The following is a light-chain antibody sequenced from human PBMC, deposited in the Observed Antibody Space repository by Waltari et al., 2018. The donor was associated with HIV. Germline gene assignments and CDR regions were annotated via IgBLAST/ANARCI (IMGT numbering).Light chain of an antibody. CDR1: QSVLYNSKNKNY. CDR2: WAS. V-gene: IGKV4-1*01. J-gene: IGKJ1*01. Sequence: DIVMTQSPDSLAVSLGERATINCKSSQSVLYNSKNKNYLAWYQQKPGQPPKLLIYWASTRESGVPDRFSGSGSGTEFTLTINGLEAEDVATYYCHQSDSLPWTFGQGSKVEIK. CDR3: HQSDSLPWT.